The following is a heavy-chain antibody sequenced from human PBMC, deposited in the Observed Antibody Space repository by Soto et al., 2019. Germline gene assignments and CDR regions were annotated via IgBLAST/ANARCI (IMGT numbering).Heavy chain of an antibody. D-gene: IGHD2-15*01. V-gene: IGHV1-69*01. CDR1: GGTFSSHA. J-gene: IGHJ4*02. CDR2: IIPIFGTA. Sequence: QVQLVQSGAEVKKPGSSVKVSCKASGGTFSSHAISWVRQAPGQGLEWMGGIIPIFGTANYAQKFQGRVTITADESTSTAYMEMSSLRSEDTAVYYCARWGDEGGGNAWGQGTLVTVSS. CDR3: ARWGDEGGGNA.